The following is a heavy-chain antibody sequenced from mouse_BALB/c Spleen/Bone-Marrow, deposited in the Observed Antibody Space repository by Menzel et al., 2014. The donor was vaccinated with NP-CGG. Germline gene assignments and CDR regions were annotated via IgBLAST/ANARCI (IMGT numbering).Heavy chain of an antibody. CDR2: INPSNGGT. Sequence: VQLQQSGAELVKPGASVKLSCKASGYTFTGYYMYWVKQRPGQGLEWIGEINPSNGGTNFNEKFKTKATLTVDKSSSTAYRQLSSLTSEDSAVYYCTREGDSPFAYWGQGTLVTVSA. J-gene: IGHJ3*01. CDR1: GYTFTGYY. CDR3: TREGDSPFAY. D-gene: IGHD2-13*01. V-gene: IGHV1S81*02.